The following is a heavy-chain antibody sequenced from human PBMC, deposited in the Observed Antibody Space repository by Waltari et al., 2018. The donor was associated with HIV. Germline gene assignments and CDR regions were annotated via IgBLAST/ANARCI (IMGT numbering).Heavy chain of an antibody. D-gene: IGHD6-13*01. J-gene: IGHJ4*02. CDR1: GGSISSSSYY. CDR3: ASRSIAAVPFDY. CDR2: IYYSGST. Sequence: QLQLQESGPGLVKPSETLSLTCTVSGGSISSSSYYWGWIRQPPGKGLEWIGSIYYSGSTPSNPSLKRRVTISVDTSKTQFALKLSSVTAADTAVYYCASRSIAAVPFDYWGQGTLVTVSS. V-gene: IGHV4-39*01.